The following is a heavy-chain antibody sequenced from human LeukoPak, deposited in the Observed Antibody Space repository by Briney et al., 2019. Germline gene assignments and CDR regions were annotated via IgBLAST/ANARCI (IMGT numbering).Heavy chain of an antibody. V-gene: IGHV4-39*07. D-gene: IGHD3-9*01. CDR1: GGSISTIPLY. Sequence: PETLSLTCTVSGGSISTIPLYWGWIRQPPGKGLEWIGSIFDTGSTYDNPSLKSRVTISVDTSKNQFSLKLSSVTAADTAVYYCARSRGRYFDWSQEGLDYWGQGTLDTVSS. CDR3: ARSRGRYFDWSQEGLDY. CDR2: IFDTGST. J-gene: IGHJ4*02.